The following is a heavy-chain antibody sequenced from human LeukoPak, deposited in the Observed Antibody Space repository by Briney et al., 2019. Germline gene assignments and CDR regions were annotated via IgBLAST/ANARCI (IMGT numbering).Heavy chain of an antibody. CDR3: ARDGSTQFDY. V-gene: IGHV4-61*02. D-gene: IGHD1-1*01. Sequence: SQTLSLTCTVSGGSISSGSYYWSWIRQPAGKGLEWIGRIYTSGSTNYNPSLKSRVTISVDTSKNQFSLKLTSVTAADTAVYYCARDGSTQFDYWGQGTLVTVSS. J-gene: IGHJ4*02. CDR1: GGSISSGSYY. CDR2: IYTSGST.